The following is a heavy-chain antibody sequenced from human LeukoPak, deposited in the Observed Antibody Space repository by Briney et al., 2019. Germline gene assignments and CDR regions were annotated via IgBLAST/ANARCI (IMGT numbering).Heavy chain of an antibody. CDR2: ISGSGGST. Sequence: PGGSLRLSCAASGFTFSSYAMSWVRQAPGKGLEWVSAISGSGGSTYYADSVKGRFTISRDNSKNALYLQMNSLRAEDTAVYYCAKMVTRDIVEDYWGQGTLVTVSS. CDR1: GFTFSSYA. V-gene: IGHV3-23*01. J-gene: IGHJ4*02. D-gene: IGHD5-12*01. CDR3: AKMVTRDIVEDY.